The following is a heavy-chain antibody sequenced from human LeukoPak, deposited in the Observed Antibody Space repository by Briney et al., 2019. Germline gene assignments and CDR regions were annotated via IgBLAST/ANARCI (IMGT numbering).Heavy chain of an antibody. CDR1: GFTFSSYA. V-gene: IGHV3-30*04. CDR3: ARVRGDILTGYLNYYYGMDV. CDR2: ISYDGSNK. J-gene: IGHJ6*04. D-gene: IGHD3-9*01. Sequence: GGSLRLSCAASGFTFSSYAMHWVRQAPGKGLEWVAVISYDGSNKYYADSVKGRFTISRDNSKNTLYLQMNSLRAEDTAVYYCARVRGDILTGYLNYYYGMDVRAKGTTVTVSS.